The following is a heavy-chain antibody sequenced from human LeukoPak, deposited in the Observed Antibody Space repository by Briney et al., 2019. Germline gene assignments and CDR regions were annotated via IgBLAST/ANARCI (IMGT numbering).Heavy chain of an antibody. CDR2: ISSSSSYI. Sequence: GGSLRLSCEASGLTFSSYSMNWVRQAPGKGLEWVSSISSSSSYIYYADSVKGRFTISRDNAKNSLYLQMNSLRAEDTAVYYCARDRIEYSSSLDYWGQGTLVTVSS. CDR1: GLTFSSYS. J-gene: IGHJ4*02. CDR3: ARDRIEYSSSLDY. V-gene: IGHV3-21*01. D-gene: IGHD6-6*01.